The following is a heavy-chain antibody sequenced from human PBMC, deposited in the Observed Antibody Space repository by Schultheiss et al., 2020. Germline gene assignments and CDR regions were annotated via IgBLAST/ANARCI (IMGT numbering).Heavy chain of an antibody. J-gene: IGHJ6*02. CDR2: MNPNSGSV. V-gene: IGHV1-8*01. CDR3: ARTTVTTECMDV. CDR1: GYTFTSYD. Sequence: ASVKVSCKASGYTFTSYDINWVRQATGQGLEWMGWMNPNSGSVGYAQKFQGRVTMTRDTSISTAYMELSSLRSEDTAVYYCARTTVTTECMDVWGQGTTVTVSS. D-gene: IGHD4-17*01.